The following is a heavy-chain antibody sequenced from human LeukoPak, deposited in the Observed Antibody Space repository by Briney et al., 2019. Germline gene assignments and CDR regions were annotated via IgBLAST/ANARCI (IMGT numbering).Heavy chain of an antibody. CDR2: INHSGST. V-gene: IGHV4-34*01. CDR3: ARGELGYYYDSSGYYWGYFDY. D-gene: IGHD3-22*01. Sequence: SETLSLTCAVYGGSFSGYYWSWIRQPPGKGLEWIGEINHSGSTNYNPSLKSRVTMSVDTSKNQFSLKLSSVTAADTAVYYCARGELGYYYDSSGYYWGYFDYWGQGTLVTVSS. J-gene: IGHJ4*02. CDR1: GGSFSGYY.